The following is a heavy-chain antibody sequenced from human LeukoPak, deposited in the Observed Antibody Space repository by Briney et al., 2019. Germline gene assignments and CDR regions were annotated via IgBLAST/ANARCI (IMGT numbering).Heavy chain of an antibody. D-gene: IGHD6-13*01. CDR3: ARDIATTGIGAFDI. V-gene: IGHV1-2*02. J-gene: IGHJ3*02. CDR2: INPNSGGT. Sequence: ASVTVSCKASGYTFTGYYMHWVRQAPGQGLEWMGWINPNSGGTNYAQKFQGRVSMTTDTSTSTVYLELRSLRSDDTAVYYCARDIATTGIGAFDIWGQGTLVTVSS. CDR1: GYTFTGYY.